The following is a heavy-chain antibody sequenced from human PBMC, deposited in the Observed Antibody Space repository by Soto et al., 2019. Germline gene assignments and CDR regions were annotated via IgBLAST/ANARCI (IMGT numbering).Heavy chain of an antibody. CDR3: ATERGPTYYFDY. Sequence: GGSLRLSCAASGFTVSSKYMSWVRQAPGKGLEWVAVIYSHGSTYYADYVKGRFTISRDNSKNTLYLQMNSLRAEDAAVYYCATERGPTYYFDYWGQGTLVTVSS. CDR1: GFTVSSKY. V-gene: IGHV3-53*01. J-gene: IGHJ4*02. CDR2: IYSHGST. D-gene: IGHD2-21*01.